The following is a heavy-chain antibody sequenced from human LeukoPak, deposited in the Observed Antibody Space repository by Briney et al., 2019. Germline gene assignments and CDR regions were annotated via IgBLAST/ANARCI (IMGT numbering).Heavy chain of an antibody. CDR3: ARSALCYYGSGSYYNRLGY. CDR1: GFTFSSYA. CDR2: ISSNGGST. Sequence: GGSLRLSCAASGFTFSSYAMHWVRQAPGKGLEYVSAISSNGGSTYYANSVKGRFTISRDNSKNTLYLQMGSLRAEDMAVYYCARSALCYYGSGSYYNRLGYWGQGTLVTVSS. D-gene: IGHD3-10*01. V-gene: IGHV3-64*01. J-gene: IGHJ4*02.